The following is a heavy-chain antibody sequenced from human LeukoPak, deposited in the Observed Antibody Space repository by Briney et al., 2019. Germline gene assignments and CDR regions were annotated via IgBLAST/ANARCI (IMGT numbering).Heavy chain of an antibody. V-gene: IGHV1-18*01. CDR3: ARATQSGYDPSHFDY. CDR2: ISAYNGNT. D-gene: IGHD5-12*01. CDR1: GYTFTSYG. Sequence: ASVKVSCKASGYTFTSYGISWVRQAPGQGLEWMGWISAYNGNTNYAQKLQGRVTMTTDTSTSTAYMELRSLRSDDTAVYYCARATQSGYDPSHFDYWGQGTLVTVSS. J-gene: IGHJ4*02.